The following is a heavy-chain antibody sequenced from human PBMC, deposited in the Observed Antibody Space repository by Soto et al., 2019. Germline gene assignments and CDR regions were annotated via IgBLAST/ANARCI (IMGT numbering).Heavy chain of an antibody. Sequence: QVQLVESGGGMVQPGRSLRLSCAASGFTFSSYGMHWVRQAPGKGLEWVAVIWYDGSNKYYADSVKGRFTISRDNSKNTLYLQMNSLRAEDTAVYYCAREDTAMSSPPFDYWGQGTLVTVSS. CDR2: IWYDGSNK. CDR3: AREDTAMSSPPFDY. CDR1: GFTFSSYG. D-gene: IGHD5-18*01. J-gene: IGHJ4*02. V-gene: IGHV3-33*01.